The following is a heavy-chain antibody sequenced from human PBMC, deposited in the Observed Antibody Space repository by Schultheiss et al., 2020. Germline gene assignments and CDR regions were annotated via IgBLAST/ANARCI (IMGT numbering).Heavy chain of an antibody. D-gene: IGHD1-1*01. Sequence: GGSLRLSCEASGITFSHHGMHWVRQAPGKGLEWVGVISSDGSNKYYADSLKGRFTISRDDSKDTLYLQIDSLRTEDTAVYRCARDRAWNYMDSWGQGTLVTV. J-gene: IGHJ4*02. CDR1: GITFSHHG. V-gene: IGHV3-30*03. CDR2: ISSDGSNK. CDR3: ARDRAWNYMDS.